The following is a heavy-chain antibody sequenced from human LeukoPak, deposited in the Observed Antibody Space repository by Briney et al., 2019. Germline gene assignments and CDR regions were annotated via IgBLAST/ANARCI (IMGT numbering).Heavy chain of an antibody. J-gene: IGHJ4*02. D-gene: IGHD1-7*01. CDR2: IYYSGST. CDR1: GGSISSYY. Sequence: PSETLSLTCTVSGGSISSYYWSWIRQPPGKGLEWIGYIYYSGSTNYNPSLKSRVTISVDTSKNQFSLKLSSVTAADTAVYYCARHSRGTYYFDYWGQGTLVTVSS. V-gene: IGHV4-59*08. CDR3: ARHSRGTYYFDY.